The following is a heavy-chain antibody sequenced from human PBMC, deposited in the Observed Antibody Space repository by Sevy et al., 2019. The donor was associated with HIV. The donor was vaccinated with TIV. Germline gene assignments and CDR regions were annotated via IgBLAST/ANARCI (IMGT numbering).Heavy chain of an antibody. Sequence: GGSLRLSCAASGFTFSAFSMHWVRQAPGKGLEWVATISYDGSNDHYADSVKGRFTISRDNSKSSLYLQMNSLRAEDTAVYYCAREEEDYVWGTSRDLTFFDYWGQGTLVTVSS. CDR2: ISYDGSND. CDR3: AREEEDYVWGTSRDLTFFDY. D-gene: IGHD3-16*02. J-gene: IGHJ4*02. V-gene: IGHV3-30-3*01. CDR1: GFTFSAFS.